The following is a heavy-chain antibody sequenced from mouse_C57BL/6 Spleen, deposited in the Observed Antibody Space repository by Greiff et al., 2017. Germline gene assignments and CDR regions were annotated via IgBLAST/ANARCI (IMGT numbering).Heavy chain of an antibody. J-gene: IGHJ2*01. CDR1: GYTFTGYW. CDR3: ARSGRDYGSSYDD. CDR2: ILPGSGST. V-gene: IGHV1-9*01. Sequence: QVQLQQSGAELMKPGASVKLSCKATGYTFTGYWIEWVKQRPGHGLEWIGEILPGSGSTNYNEKFKGKATFTADTSSNTAYMQLSSLSTDDSAIDYCARSGRDYGSSYDDWGQGTTLTVSA. D-gene: IGHD1-1*01.